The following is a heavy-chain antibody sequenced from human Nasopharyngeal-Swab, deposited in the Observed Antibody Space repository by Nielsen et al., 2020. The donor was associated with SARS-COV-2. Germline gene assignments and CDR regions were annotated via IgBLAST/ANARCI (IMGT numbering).Heavy chain of an antibody. D-gene: IGHD2-2*01. Sequence: SMKISCAASGFTFDDYAMHWVRQAPGKGLERVSGISWNSGSICYADSVKGRFTISRDNAKNSLYLQMNSLRAEDTDLYYCAKTLNPYCSSTSCYSGGMDVWGQGTTVTVSS. CDR3: AKTLNPYCSSTSCYSGGMDV. J-gene: IGHJ6*02. CDR2: ISWNSGSI. CDR1: GFTFDDYA. V-gene: IGHV3-9*01.